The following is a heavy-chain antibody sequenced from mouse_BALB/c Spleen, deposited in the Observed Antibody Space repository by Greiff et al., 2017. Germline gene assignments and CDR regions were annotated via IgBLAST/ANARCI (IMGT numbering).Heavy chain of an antibody. CDR3: ARDLDSSGYEIAY. CDR2: IWGDGST. V-gene: IGHV2-6-7*01. J-gene: IGHJ3*01. Sequence: VQLVESGPGLVAPSQSLSITCTVSGFSLTGYGVNWVRQPPGKGLEWLGMIWGDGSTDYNSALKSRLSISKDNSKSQVFLKMNSLQTDDTARYYCARDLDSSGYEIAYWGQGTLVTVSA. CDR1: GFSLTGYG. D-gene: IGHD3-2*01.